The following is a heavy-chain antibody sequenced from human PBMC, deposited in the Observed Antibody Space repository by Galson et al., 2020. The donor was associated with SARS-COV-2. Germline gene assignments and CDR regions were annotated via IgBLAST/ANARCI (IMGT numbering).Heavy chain of an antibody. V-gene: IGHV3-30*18. CDR1: GCTFSSDG. CDR2: RSYDGSNK. CDR3: AKSGAAWIRLWVGDYYFDY. D-gene: IGHD5-18*01. Sequence: GGSLRLSCAASGCTFSSDGMHWVRQAPGKGLEWVAVRSYDGSNKYYADSVKGRFTISRDNSKNTLYLQMNSLRAEDTAVYYCAKSGAAWIRLWVGDYYFDYWGQGTLVTVSS. J-gene: IGHJ4*02.